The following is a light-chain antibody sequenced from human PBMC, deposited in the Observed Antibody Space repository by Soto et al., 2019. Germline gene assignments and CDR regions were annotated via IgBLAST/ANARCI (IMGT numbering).Light chain of an antibody. J-gene: IGLJ1*01. Sequence: QSVLPQPRSVCGSPGQSVTISCTGTSSDVGGYNYVSWYQQHPGKAPKLMIYDVSKRPSGVPDRFSGSKSGNTASLTISGLQAEDEADYYCCSYAGSYTSYVFGTGTKVTVL. CDR2: DVS. CDR3: CSYAGSYTSYV. V-gene: IGLV2-11*01. CDR1: SSDVGGYNY.